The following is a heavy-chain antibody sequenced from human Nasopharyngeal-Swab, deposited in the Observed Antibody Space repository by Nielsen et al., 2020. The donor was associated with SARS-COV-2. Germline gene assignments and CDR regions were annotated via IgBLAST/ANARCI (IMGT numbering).Heavy chain of an antibody. Sequence: GGSLRLSCAASGFTFSSYSMKWVRQAPGKGLEWVSSISSSSSYIYYADSVKGRFTISRDNAKNSLYLQMNSLRAEDTAVYYCARDHSVAGTDYWGQGTLVTVSS. CDR3: ARDHSVAGTDY. D-gene: IGHD6-19*01. V-gene: IGHV3-21*01. CDR1: GFTFSSYS. J-gene: IGHJ4*02. CDR2: ISSSSSYI.